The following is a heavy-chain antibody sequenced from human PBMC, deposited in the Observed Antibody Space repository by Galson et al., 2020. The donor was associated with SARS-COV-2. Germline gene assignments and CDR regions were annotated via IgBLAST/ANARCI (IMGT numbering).Heavy chain of an antibody. CDR2: IRPSNGNT. V-gene: IGHV1-18*01. CDR3: AREHRPYYDFWSGDYREAPGPDYYYYGMDV. Sequence: ASVKVSCKASGYTFTRYGISWVRQAPGQGLEWMGWIRPSNGNTHYAQKLQGSVTMTTDTSTRTAYLELRILRSDDTAVYYCAREHRPYYDFWSGDYREAPGPDYYYYGMDVWGQGTTVTVSS. CDR1: GYTFTRYG. J-gene: IGHJ6*02. D-gene: IGHD3-3*01.